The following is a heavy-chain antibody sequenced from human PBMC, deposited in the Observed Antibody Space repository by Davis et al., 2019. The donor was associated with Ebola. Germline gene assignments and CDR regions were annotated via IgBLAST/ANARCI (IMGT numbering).Heavy chain of an antibody. J-gene: IGHJ5*01. CDR3: ARDDSFWSGYPNWFDS. D-gene: IGHD3-3*01. CDR2: ISVYNGNT. CDR1: GYTFTNYG. V-gene: IGHV1-18*01. Sequence: ASVKVSCKASGYTFTNYGITWVRQAPGQGLEWMGWISVYNGNTKYAQKVQGRVTMTRDTSTSTVYMELRSLRSDDTAVYYCARDDSFWSGYPNWFDSWGQGTLVTVSS.